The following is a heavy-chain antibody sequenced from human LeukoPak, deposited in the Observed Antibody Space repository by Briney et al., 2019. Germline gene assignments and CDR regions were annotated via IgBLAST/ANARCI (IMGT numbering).Heavy chain of an antibody. V-gene: IGHV3-74*01. Sequence: GGSLRLSCAASGFTFSRHWMDWARQAPGKGLVWVSRINGDETSTAYADSVKGRFTISRDNANNTLYLQMSSLRAEDTAVYYCARERESGSYRGDYWGQGTLVTVSS. CDR2: INGDETST. CDR1: GFTFSRHW. D-gene: IGHD1-26*01. J-gene: IGHJ4*02. CDR3: ARERESGSYRGDY.